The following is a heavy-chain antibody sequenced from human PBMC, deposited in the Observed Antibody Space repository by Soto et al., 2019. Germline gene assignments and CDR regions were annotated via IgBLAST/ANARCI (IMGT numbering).Heavy chain of an antibody. D-gene: IGHD5-12*01. J-gene: IGHJ4*02. Sequence: QVQLQESGPELVKPSETLSLTCTVSGGSISGYYWSWVRQPPGKGLEWIGYIYYSGTHNYNPSLKSRLTISVDTSKNQFSLELNSVTAADTAVYYCARVQMATLYFDYWGQGTLVTVSS. V-gene: IGHV4-59*01. CDR2: IYYSGTH. CDR3: ARVQMATLYFDY. CDR1: GGSISGYY.